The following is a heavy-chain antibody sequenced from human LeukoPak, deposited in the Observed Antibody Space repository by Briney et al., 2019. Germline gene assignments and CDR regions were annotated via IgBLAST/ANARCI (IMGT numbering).Heavy chain of an antibody. D-gene: IGHD3-16*02. CDR3: ARDLSNYYGMDV. CDR2: ISSSGSTI. V-gene: IGHV3-11*01. Sequence: EAGGSLRLSCAASGFTFSDYYMSWIRQAPGKGLEWVSYISSSGSTIYYADSVKGRFTISRDNAKNSLYLQMNSLRAEDTAVYYCARDLSNYYGMDVWGQGTTVTVSS. CDR1: GFTFSDYY. J-gene: IGHJ6*02.